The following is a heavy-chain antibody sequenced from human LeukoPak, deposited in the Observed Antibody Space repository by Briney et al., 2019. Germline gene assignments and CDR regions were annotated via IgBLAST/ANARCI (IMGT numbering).Heavy chain of an antibody. Sequence: EASVKVSCKTSGYTFTSYAVGWVRQAPGQGLEWMGWISPYNGDTKYAQNVQGRLTLTTDTSTRTVYMELRSLRSDDTAIYYCARDSRAYTFPFDYWGQGTLVTVSS. CDR2: ISPYNGDT. V-gene: IGHV1-18*04. CDR3: ARDSRAYTFPFDY. D-gene: IGHD2/OR15-2a*01. CDR1: GYTFTSYA. J-gene: IGHJ4*02.